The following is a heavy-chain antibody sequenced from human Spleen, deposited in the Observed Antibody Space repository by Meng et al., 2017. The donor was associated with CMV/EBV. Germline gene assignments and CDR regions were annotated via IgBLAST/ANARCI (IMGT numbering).Heavy chain of an antibody. J-gene: IGHJ5*02. Sequence: ASVKVSCKASGYGFNIYDINWVRQATGQGLEWMGWINPYNGNTNYAQKVQGRVTTTTDTSTNTAYMELRSLRSDDTAVYYCARNPGAWFDPWGQGTLVTVSS. CDR3: ARNPGAWFDP. CDR1: GYGFNIYD. CDR2: INPYNGNT. V-gene: IGHV1-18*01.